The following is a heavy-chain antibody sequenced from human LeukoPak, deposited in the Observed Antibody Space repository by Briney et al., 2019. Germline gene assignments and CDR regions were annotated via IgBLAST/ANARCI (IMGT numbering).Heavy chain of an antibody. CDR1: GFTFSSYS. J-gene: IGHJ4*02. CDR2: ISSSSSYI. V-gene: IGHV3-21*01. Sequence: GGSLRLSCAASGFTFSSYSMNWVRQAPGKGLEWVSSISSSSSYIYYADSVKGRFTISRDNAKNSLYLQMNSLRAEDTAVYYCARDQYKDVVVPAAAGLDYWGQVTLVTVSS. D-gene: IGHD2-2*01. CDR3: ARDQYKDVVVPAAAGLDY.